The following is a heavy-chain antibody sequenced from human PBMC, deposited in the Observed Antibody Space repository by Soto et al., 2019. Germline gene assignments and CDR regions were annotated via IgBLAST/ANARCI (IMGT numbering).Heavy chain of an antibody. CDR2: IYHSGST. Sequence: QVQLQESGPGLVKPSGTLSLTCAVSGGSISSSNWWSWVRQPPGKGLEWIGEIYHSGSTNYNPSLKGRVTISVDKSKNQFSLKLSSVTAADTAVYYCASLRIAARPYYYYDCMDVWGQGTTVTVSS. CDR1: GGSISSSNW. CDR3: ASLRIAARPYYYYDCMDV. J-gene: IGHJ6*02. D-gene: IGHD6-6*01. V-gene: IGHV4-4*02.